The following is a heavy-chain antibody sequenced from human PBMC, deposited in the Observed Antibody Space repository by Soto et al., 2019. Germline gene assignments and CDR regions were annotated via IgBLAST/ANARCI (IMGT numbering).Heavy chain of an antibody. CDR3: ASLGPLGDYPDY. Sequence: SETLSLTCTVSGGSISSSSYYWGWIRQHPGKGLEWIGYIYYSGSTYYNPSLKSRVTISVDTSKNQFSLKLSSVTAADTAVYYCASLGPLGDYPDYWGQGTLVTVSS. CDR1: GGSISSSSYY. J-gene: IGHJ4*02. V-gene: IGHV4-31*03. D-gene: IGHD3-16*01. CDR2: IYYSGST.